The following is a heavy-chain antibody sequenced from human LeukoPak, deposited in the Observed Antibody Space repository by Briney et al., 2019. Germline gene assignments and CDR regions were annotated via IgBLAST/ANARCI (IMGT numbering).Heavy chain of an antibody. CDR2: ISDSGQSP. Sequence: GGSLRLSCAASGFTFSSYAMSWVRQAPGKGLEWVSAISDSGQSPYYAASVRGRFTISRDNYNNTLYLQMNSLRAEDAAVYYCAKDPGAFPYFFDSWGQGTLVTVSS. CDR1: GFTFSSYA. J-gene: IGHJ4*02. D-gene: IGHD2/OR15-2a*01. CDR3: AKDPGAFPYFFDS. V-gene: IGHV3-23*01.